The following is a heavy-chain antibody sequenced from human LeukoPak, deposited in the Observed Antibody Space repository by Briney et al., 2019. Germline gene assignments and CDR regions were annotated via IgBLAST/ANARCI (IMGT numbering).Heavy chain of an antibody. D-gene: IGHD3-9*01. V-gene: IGHV3-23*01. CDR3: AYILTGYYPRDFDY. Sequence: GGSLRLSCAASGFTFSSYAMSWVRQAPGKGLEWVSAISGSGGSTYYADSVKGRFTISRDNSKDTLYLQMNSLRAEDTAVYYCAYILTGYYPRDFDYWGQGTLVTVSS. J-gene: IGHJ4*02. CDR1: GFTFSSYA. CDR2: ISGSGGST.